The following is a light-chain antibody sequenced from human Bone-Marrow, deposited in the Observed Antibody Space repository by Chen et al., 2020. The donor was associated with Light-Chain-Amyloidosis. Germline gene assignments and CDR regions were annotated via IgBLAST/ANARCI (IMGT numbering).Light chain of an antibody. CDR1: DLPTKY. V-gene: IGLV3-25*03. CDR3: QSADSSGTYEVI. Sequence: SYELTQPPSVSVSPGQTARITCSGDDLPTKYAYWYQQKPGQAPVLVIHRDTERPSGISERFSGCSSGTTATLTISGVQAEDEADDHCQSADSSGTYEVIFGGGTKLTGL. CDR2: RDT. J-gene: IGLJ2*01.